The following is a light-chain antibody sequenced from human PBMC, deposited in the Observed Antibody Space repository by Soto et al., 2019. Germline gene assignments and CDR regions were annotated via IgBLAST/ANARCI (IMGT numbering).Light chain of an antibody. CDR1: QNINAW. CDR2: DAS. V-gene: IGKV1-5*01. J-gene: IGKJ1*01. Sequence: DIHMTQSPSSLSVSVGDRVTITCRTSQNINAWLAWYQQRPGQAPKLLIYDASTVQSGVPSRFSGSGSGTEFTLTISSLQHDDSATYYCQHYSHYSPWTFGQLTKVEIK. CDR3: QHYSHYSPWT.